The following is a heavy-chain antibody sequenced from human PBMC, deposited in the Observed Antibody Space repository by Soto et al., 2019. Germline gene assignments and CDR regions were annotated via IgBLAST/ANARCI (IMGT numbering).Heavy chain of an antibody. J-gene: IGHJ6*02. Sequence: ASVKVSCKASGYTFTSYYMHWVRQAPGQGLEWMGIINPSGGSTSYAQKFQGRVTMTRDTSTSTVYMELSSLRSEDTAVYYCARAYCGGDCPYYYGMDVWGQGTTVTVSS. D-gene: IGHD2-21*02. CDR1: GYTFTSYY. V-gene: IGHV1-46*01. CDR2: INPSGGST. CDR3: ARAYCGGDCPYYYGMDV.